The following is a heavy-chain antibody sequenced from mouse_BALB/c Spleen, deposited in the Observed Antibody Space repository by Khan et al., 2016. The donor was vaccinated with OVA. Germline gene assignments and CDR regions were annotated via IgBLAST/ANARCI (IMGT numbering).Heavy chain of an antibody. Sequence: EVQLQESGPGLVKPSQSLSLTCTVSGYSITSDYSWNWIRQFPGNRLEWMGYISYSGSTSYTPSLKSRISITRDTSKIQFFLQLNSVTAEDTATYYCARGRGYWGQGTLVTVSA. CDR1: GYSITSDYS. CDR3: ARGRGY. CDR2: ISYSGST. D-gene: IGHD3-3*01. J-gene: IGHJ3*02. V-gene: IGHV3-2*02.